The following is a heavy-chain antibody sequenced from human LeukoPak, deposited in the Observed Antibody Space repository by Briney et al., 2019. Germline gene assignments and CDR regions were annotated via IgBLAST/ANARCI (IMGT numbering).Heavy chain of an antibody. V-gene: IGHV1-18*01. CDR2: ISAYSGNT. CDR1: GGTFSSYT. Sequence: ASVKVSCKASGGTFSSYTISWVRQAPGQGLEWMGWISAYSGNTNYAQKLQGRVTMTTDTSTSTAYMELRSLRSDDTAVYYCARESWVRGVIIEDYWGQGTLVTVSS. CDR3: ARESWVRGVIIEDY. J-gene: IGHJ4*02. D-gene: IGHD3-10*01.